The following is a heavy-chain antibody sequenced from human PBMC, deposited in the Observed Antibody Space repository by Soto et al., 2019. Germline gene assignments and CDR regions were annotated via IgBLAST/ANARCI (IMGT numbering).Heavy chain of an antibody. J-gene: IGHJ6*02. CDR3: ASTFYGSGPYGMDV. CDR2: INHSGST. V-gene: IGHV4-34*01. Sequence: SETLSLTCAVYGGSFSCYYWSWIRQPPGKGLEWIGEINHSGSTNYNPSLKSRVTISVDTSKNQFSLKLSSVTAADTAVYYCASTFYGSGPYGMDVWGQGTTVTVSS. CDR1: GGSFSCYY. D-gene: IGHD3-10*01.